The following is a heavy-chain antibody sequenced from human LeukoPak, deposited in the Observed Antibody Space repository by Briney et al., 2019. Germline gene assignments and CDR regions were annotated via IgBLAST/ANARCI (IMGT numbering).Heavy chain of an antibody. V-gene: IGHV3-53*01. Sequence: PGGSLRLSCAASGFTVSSNHMSWVRQAPGKGLEWVSVIYSGGSTYYADSVKGRFTISRDNSKNTLYLQMNSLRAEDTAVYYCARDFRGSSGYIYYFGYWGQGTLVTVSS. CDR1: GFTVSSNH. CDR3: ARDFRGSSGYIYYFGY. D-gene: IGHD3-22*01. J-gene: IGHJ4*02. CDR2: IYSGGST.